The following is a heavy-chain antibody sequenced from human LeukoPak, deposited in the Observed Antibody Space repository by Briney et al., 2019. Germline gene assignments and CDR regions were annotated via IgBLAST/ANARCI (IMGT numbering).Heavy chain of an antibody. CDR1: GGSISSYY. Sequence: SETLSLTCTVSGGSISSYYWSWIRQPPGKGLEWIGHIYYSGSTNYNPSLKSRVTISVDTSKNQFSLKLSSVTAADTAVYYCARARLSADGVWGSYRYRYLDYWGQGTLVTVSS. V-gene: IGHV4-59*01. CDR3: ARARLSADGVWGSYRYRYLDY. J-gene: IGHJ4*02. D-gene: IGHD3-16*02. CDR2: IYYSGST.